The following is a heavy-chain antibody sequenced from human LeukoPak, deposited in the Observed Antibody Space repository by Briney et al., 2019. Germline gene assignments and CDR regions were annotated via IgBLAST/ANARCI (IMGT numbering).Heavy chain of an antibody. D-gene: IGHD6-6*01. CDR2: IIPIFGTA. J-gene: IGHJ6*03. Sequence: GASVTLSFTSSGGTFSSYAISWGRQAPGQGLELVGGIIPIFGTANYSQKFQGRGTITTDESTSTAYMELSSLRSEDTAVYYCASARYSSSHLRGYYYYMDVWGKGTTVTVSS. CDR1: GGTFSSYA. CDR3: ASARYSSSHLRGYYYYMDV. V-gene: IGHV1-69*05.